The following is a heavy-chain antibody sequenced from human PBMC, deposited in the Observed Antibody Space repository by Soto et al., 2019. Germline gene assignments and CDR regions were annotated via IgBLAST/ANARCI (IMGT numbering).Heavy chain of an antibody. CDR2: ISAYNGKT. CDR1: GYTFTRYG. CDR3: ARGGDVNYYHGMDV. D-gene: IGHD5-12*01. V-gene: IGHV1-18*01. J-gene: IGHJ6*02. Sequence: QVQLVQSGGEVKKPGASVKLSCTASGYTFTRYGISWVLQAPGQGLAWMGWISAYNGKTNYEQKVQGRVTMTTDTSTRTAYMDMRSLRADDTAVYYCARGGDVNYYHGMDVWGQGTTVTVSS.